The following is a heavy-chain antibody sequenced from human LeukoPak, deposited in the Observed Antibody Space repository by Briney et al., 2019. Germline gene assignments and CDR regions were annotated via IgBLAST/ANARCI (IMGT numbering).Heavy chain of an antibody. CDR1: GGPISSGSYY. CDR2: IYTSGST. D-gene: IGHD2-2*01. Sequence: SETLSLTCTVSGGPISSGSYYWSWIRQPAGKGLEWIGRIYTSGSTNYNPSLKSRVTISVDTSKNQFSLKLSSVTAADTAVYYCARKRGYCSSTSCYWVFDPWGQGTLVTVSS. J-gene: IGHJ5*02. V-gene: IGHV4-61*02. CDR3: ARKRGYCSSTSCYWVFDP.